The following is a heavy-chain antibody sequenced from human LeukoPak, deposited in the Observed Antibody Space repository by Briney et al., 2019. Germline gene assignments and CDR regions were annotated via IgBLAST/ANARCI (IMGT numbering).Heavy chain of an antibody. Sequence: SVKVSCKASGGTFSSYAISWVRQAPGQGLEWMGGIIPIFGTANCAQKFQGRVTITADESTSTAYMELSSLRSEDTAVYYCASSDPLYSSSWYFRTAAFDYWGQGTLVTVSS. V-gene: IGHV1-69*13. D-gene: IGHD6-13*01. CDR1: GGTFSSYA. CDR2: IIPIFGTA. CDR3: ASSDPLYSSSWYFRTAAFDY. J-gene: IGHJ4*02.